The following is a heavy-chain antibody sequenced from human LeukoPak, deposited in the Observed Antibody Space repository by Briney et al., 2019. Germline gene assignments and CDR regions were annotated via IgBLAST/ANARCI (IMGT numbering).Heavy chain of an antibody. CDR3: ARGLPDTAMVRYGPIYYYYMDV. CDR2: ISAYNGNT. CDR1: GYTFTSYG. Sequence: GASVKVSCKVSGYTFTSYGISWVRQAPGQGLEWMGWISAYNGNTNYAQKLQGRVTMTTDTSTSTAYMELRSLRSDDTAVYYCARGLPDTAMVRYGPIYYYYMDVWGKGTTVTVSS. J-gene: IGHJ6*03. D-gene: IGHD5-18*01. V-gene: IGHV1-18*01.